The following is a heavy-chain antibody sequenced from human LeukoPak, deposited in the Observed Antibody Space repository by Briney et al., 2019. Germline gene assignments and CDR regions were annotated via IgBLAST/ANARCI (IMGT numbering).Heavy chain of an antibody. V-gene: IGHV4-4*07. J-gene: IGHJ5*02. CDR2: IYTSGST. Sequence: SETLSLTCTVSGGSISSYYGSWIRQPAGKGLEWIGRIYTSGSTNYNPSLKSRVTMSVDTSKNQFSLKLSSVTAADTAVYYCARDGAMVRGVMSWFDPWGQGTLVTVSS. D-gene: IGHD3-10*01. CDR1: GGSISSYY. CDR3: ARDGAMVRGVMSWFDP.